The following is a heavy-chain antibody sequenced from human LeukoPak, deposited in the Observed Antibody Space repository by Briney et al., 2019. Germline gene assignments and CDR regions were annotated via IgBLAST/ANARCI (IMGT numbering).Heavy chain of an antibody. Sequence: ASVKVSCKASGYTFTGYYTHWVRQAPGQGLEWMGWINPNSGGTNYAQKFQGWVTMTRDTSISTAYMELSRLRSDDTAVYYCARSDFYCSGGSCYRYYLDYWGQGTLVTVSS. CDR3: ARSDFYCSGGSCYRYYLDY. CDR1: GYTFTGYY. CDR2: INPNSGGT. J-gene: IGHJ4*02. V-gene: IGHV1-2*04. D-gene: IGHD2-15*01.